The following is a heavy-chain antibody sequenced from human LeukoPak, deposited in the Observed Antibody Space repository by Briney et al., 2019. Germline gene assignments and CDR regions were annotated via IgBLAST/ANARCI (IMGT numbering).Heavy chain of an antibody. Sequence: SETLSLTCAVSGDSISSSTYYWCWIRQPLGKGLEWIGSLYYSGSTYYNPSLRSRVTISVDTSKNQLSLRVTSVTAADMAVYYCAGRDVSSGRYGLDYWGQGTLVTVSS. CDR3: AGRDVSSGRYGLDY. CDR1: GDSISSSTYY. CDR2: LYYSGST. D-gene: IGHD1-26*01. J-gene: IGHJ4*02. V-gene: IGHV4-39*01.